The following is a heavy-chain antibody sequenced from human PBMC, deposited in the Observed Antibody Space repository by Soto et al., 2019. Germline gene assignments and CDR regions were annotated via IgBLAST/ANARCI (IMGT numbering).Heavy chain of an antibody. V-gene: IGHV3-15*01. CDR1: GFTFSNAW. CDR3: ATGQYFDF. Sequence: GGSLRLSCVGSGFTFSNAWMSWVRQAPGKGLEWVGRIKSIYNGGTIEYAAPVKGRFIITRDDSRATVFLQMNSLKTEDTAVYYCATGQYFDFWSQGTQVTVSS. J-gene: IGHJ4*02. CDR2: IKSIYNGGTI.